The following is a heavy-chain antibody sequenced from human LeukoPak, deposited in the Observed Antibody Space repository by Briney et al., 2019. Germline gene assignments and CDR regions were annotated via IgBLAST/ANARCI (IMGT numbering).Heavy chain of an antibody. CDR1: GGSISSYY. Sequence: SETLSPTCNVSGGSISSYYWSWIRQPAGKGLEWIGRIYTSGSTNYNPSLKSRVTMSVDTSKNQFSLKMSSVTAADTAVYYCAREVVAAAGRTLDYWGQGTLVTVSS. J-gene: IGHJ4*02. V-gene: IGHV4-4*07. CDR3: AREVVAAAGRTLDY. CDR2: IYTSGST. D-gene: IGHD6-13*01.